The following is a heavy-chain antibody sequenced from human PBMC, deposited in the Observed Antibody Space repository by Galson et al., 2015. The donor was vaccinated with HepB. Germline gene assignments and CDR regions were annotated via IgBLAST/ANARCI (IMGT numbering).Heavy chain of an antibody. V-gene: IGHV1-69*04. CDR1: GGTCSSYA. CDR2: IIPILGIA. CDR3: ARGNDYGGNSDGNFDY. Sequence: SVKVSCKASGGTCSSYAISWVRQAPGQGLEWMGRIIPILGIANYAQKFQGRVTITADKSTSTAYMELSSLRSEDTAVYYCARGNDYGGNSDGNFDYWGQGTLVTVSS. D-gene: IGHD4-23*01. J-gene: IGHJ4*02.